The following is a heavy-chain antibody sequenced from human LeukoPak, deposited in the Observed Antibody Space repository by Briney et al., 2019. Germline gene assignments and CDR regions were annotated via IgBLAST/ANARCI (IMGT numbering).Heavy chain of an antibody. CDR1: RFTFSNYW. D-gene: IGHD2-21*02. Sequence: GGSLRLSCVASRFTFSNYWMSWVGQAQGKGREGGAKINKDGSKKPYGDSMKGRCTISRDNAKESLYLQLNSLRADDTAVYYCAKWGPHCVGDYCPALDSWGQGTLVTVSS. CDR2: INKDGSKK. V-gene: IGHV3-7*01. J-gene: IGHJ4*02. CDR3: AKWGPHCVGDYCPALDS.